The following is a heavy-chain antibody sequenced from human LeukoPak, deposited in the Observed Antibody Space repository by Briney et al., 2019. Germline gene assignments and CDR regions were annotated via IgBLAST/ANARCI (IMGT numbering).Heavy chain of an antibody. J-gene: IGHJ4*02. V-gene: IGHV1-3*01. CDR3: AREEDVHYLFDY. D-gene: IGHD3-10*01. CDR1: GYTFIGYY. Sequence: GASVKVSCKASGYTFIGYYMHWVRQAPGQRLEWMGWINAGNGNTKYSQKFQGRVTITRDTSASTAYMELSSLRSEDTAVYYCAREEDVHYLFDYWGQGTLVTVSS. CDR2: INAGNGNT.